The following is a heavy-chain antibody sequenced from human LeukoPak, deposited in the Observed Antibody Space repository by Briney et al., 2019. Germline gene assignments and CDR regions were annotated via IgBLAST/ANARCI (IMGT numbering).Heavy chain of an antibody. J-gene: IGHJ3*02. CDR1: GGSFSGYY. CDR2: INHSGST. D-gene: IGHD7-27*01. V-gene: IGHV4-34*01. Sequence: SETLSLTCAVYGGSFSGYYWSWIRQPPGKGLEWIGEINHSGSTNYNPSLKSRVTISVDTSKNQFSLKLSSVTAADTAVYYCATSGVGGAFDIWGQGTMVTVSS. CDR3: ATSGVGGAFDI.